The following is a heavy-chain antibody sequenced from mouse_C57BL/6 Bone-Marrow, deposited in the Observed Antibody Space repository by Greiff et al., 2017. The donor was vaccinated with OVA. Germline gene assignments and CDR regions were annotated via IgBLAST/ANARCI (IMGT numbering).Heavy chain of an antibody. CDR3: TRGSNYVDYFDY. J-gene: IGHJ2*01. D-gene: IGHD2-5*01. Sequence: EVQGVESGEGLVKPGGSLKLSCAASGFTFSSYAMSWVRQTPEKRLEWVAYISSGGGYLYYADTVKGPITISIYNSRNTLYLQMSSLESEDTSMYYCTRGSNYVDYFDYWGQGTTLTVSS. V-gene: IGHV5-9-1*02. CDR2: ISSGGGYL. CDR1: GFTFSSYA.